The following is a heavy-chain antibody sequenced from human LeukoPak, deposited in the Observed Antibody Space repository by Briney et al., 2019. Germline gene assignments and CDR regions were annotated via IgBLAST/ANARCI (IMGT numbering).Heavy chain of an antibody. CDR3: ARGPRSRPYNYYYYMDV. Sequence: SETLSLTCTVSSYSISSGFYWGWIRQPPGKGLEWIGSIYYSGSTYFNPSLKSRVTISVDTSKNQFSLKLTSVTAADTAVYYCARGPRSRPYNYYYYMDVWGKGTTVTVSS. V-gene: IGHV4-38-2*02. CDR1: SYSISSGFY. CDR2: IYYSGST. J-gene: IGHJ6*03.